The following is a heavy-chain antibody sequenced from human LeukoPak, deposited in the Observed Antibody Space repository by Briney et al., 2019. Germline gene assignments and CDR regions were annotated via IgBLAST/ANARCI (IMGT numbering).Heavy chain of an antibody. Sequence: KVGGSLRLSCAASGFTFSDYYMSWIRQAPGKGLEWVSYISSSGSTIYYADSVKGRFTISRDNAKNSLYLQMNSLRAEDTAVYYCARDVGQLLYPVGAFDIWGQGTMVTVSS. CDR3: ARDVGQLLYPVGAFDI. CDR1: GFTFSDYY. CDR2: ISSSGSTI. D-gene: IGHD2-2*02. V-gene: IGHV3-11*04. J-gene: IGHJ3*02.